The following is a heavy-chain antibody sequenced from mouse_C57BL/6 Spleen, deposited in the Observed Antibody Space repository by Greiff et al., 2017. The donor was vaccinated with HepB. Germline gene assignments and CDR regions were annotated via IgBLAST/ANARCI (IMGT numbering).Heavy chain of an antibody. CDR1: GFTFSDYY. CDR3: ARGDDYGDFDY. Sequence: EVHLVESEGGLVQPGSSMKLSCTASGFTFSDYYMAWVRQVPEKGLEWVANINYDGSSTYYLDSLKSRFIISRDNAKNILYLQMSSLNSEDTATYYCARGDDYGDFDYWGQGTTLTVSS. D-gene: IGHD2-4*01. V-gene: IGHV5-16*01. CDR2: INYDGSST. J-gene: IGHJ2*01.